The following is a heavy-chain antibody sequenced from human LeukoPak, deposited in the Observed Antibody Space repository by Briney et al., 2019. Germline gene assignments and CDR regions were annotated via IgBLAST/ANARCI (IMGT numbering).Heavy chain of an antibody. Sequence: GGSLILSCAASGFTFSSYAMSWVRQAPGKGLEWVSAISGSGGSTYYADSVKGRFTISRDNSKNTLYLQMNSLRAEDTAVYYCAKDLTYYYDSSWDYWGQGTLVTVSS. CDR3: AKDLTYYYDSSWDY. CDR1: GFTFSSYA. J-gene: IGHJ4*02. D-gene: IGHD3-22*01. V-gene: IGHV3-23*01. CDR2: ISGSGGST.